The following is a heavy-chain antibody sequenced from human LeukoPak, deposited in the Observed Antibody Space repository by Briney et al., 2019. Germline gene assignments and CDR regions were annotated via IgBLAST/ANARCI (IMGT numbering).Heavy chain of an antibody. Sequence: SETLSLTCAVYGGSFSGYYWSWIRQPPGKGLEWIGEINHSGSTNYNPSLKSRVTISVDTSKNQFSLKLSSVTAADTAVYYCARAGTIFGVVTSHSDYWGQGTLVTVSS. CDR2: INHSGST. CDR1: GGSFSGYY. CDR3: ARAGTIFGVVTSHSDY. D-gene: IGHD3-3*01. J-gene: IGHJ4*02. V-gene: IGHV4-34*01.